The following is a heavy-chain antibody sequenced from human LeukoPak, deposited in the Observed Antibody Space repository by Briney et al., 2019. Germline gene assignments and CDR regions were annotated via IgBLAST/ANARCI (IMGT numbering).Heavy chain of an antibody. V-gene: IGHV4-34*01. CDR1: GGSFSNYY. CDR2: INDSGRI. CDR3: ARRWNYGRNYYIDV. Sequence: SETLSLTCAVYGGSFSNYYWRWIRQPPGKGLEWIGEINDSGRINYNPSLMSRVTVSVDTSKNQFSLRLTSVTATDTAVYYCARRWNYGRNYYIDVWGNGATVSVSS. J-gene: IGHJ6*03. D-gene: IGHD1-7*01.